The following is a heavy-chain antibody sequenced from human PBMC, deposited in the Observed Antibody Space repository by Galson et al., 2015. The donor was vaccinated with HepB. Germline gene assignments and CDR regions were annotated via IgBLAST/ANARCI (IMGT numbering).Heavy chain of an antibody. CDR2: IKSKTDGGTT. CDR3: TTRIVGATKDAFDI. J-gene: IGHJ3*02. Sequence: SLRLSCAASGFTFSNAWMNWFRQAPGKGLEWVGRIKSKTDGGTTDYAAPVKGRFTISRDDSKNTLYLQMNSLKTEDTSVYYCTTRIVGATKDAFDIWGQGTMVTVSS. CDR1: GFTFSNAW. D-gene: IGHD1-26*01. V-gene: IGHV3-15*07.